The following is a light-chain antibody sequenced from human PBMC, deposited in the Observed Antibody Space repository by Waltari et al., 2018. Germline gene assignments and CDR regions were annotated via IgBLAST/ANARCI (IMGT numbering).Light chain of an antibody. CDR2: SDY. J-gene: IGLJ2*01. V-gene: IGLV1-44*01. CDR3: ATWDDNLNGVV. CDR1: WFNIGDFS. Sequence: QSVLTQPSSASGAHGQRVTIPCLGGWFNIGDFSVSWYQHRPGLAPKLLSYSDYQRPSGVPDRFAGSKSGTSASLAISGLQSDDEADYYCATWDDNLNGVVFGGGTKLTVL.